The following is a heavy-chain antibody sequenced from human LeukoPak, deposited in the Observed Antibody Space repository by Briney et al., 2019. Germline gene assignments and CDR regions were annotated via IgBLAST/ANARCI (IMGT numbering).Heavy chain of an antibody. J-gene: IGHJ6*04. V-gene: IGHV3-48*03. CDR3: AEFGITMIGGG. D-gene: IGHD3-10*02. CDR1: GFTFSSYE. Sequence: GGSQRLFCAPSGFTFSSYEMNWARQAPGRGLEWVSYISSRCSTIYYAASVKGRFTISRDNAKNSLYLQTNSLRAEDTAVYYCAEFGITMIGGGWGKGTTVTISS. CDR2: ISSRCSTI.